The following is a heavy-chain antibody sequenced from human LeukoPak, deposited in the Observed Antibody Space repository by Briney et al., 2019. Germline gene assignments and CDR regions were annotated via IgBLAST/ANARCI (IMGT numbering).Heavy chain of an antibody. D-gene: IGHD3-3*01. CDR1: GFTFSSYA. J-gene: IGHJ4*02. CDR2: ISYDGSNK. V-gene: IGHV3-30-3*01. CDR3: ARDVGYYDFWSGYPY. Sequence: GGSLRLSCAASGFTFSSYAMHWVRQAPGKGLEWVAVISYDGSNKYYADSVKGRFTISRDNSKNTLYLQMNSLRAGDTAVYYCARDVGYYDFWSGYPYWGQGTLVTVSS.